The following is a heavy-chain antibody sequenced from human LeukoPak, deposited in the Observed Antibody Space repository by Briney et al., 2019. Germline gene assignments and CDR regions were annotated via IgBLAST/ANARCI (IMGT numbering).Heavy chain of an antibody. D-gene: IGHD6-13*01. Sequence: TGGSLRLSCAASGSTFSNAWMSWVRQAPGKGLEWVGRINSKTDGGTTDYAAPVKGRFTISRDDSKNTLYLQMNSLKTEDTAVYYCTTEHESVKGYSSSWTNTDYWGQGTLVTVSS. CDR2: INSKTDGGTT. J-gene: IGHJ4*02. CDR1: GSTFSNAW. CDR3: TTEHESVKGYSSSWTNTDY. V-gene: IGHV3-15*01.